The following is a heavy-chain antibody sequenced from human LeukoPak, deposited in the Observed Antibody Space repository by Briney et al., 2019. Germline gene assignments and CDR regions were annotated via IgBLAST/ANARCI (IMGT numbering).Heavy chain of an antibody. J-gene: IGHJ6*04. CDR3: AELGITMIGGV. V-gene: IGHV3-48*04. CDR1: GFTFSSFS. D-gene: IGHD3-10*02. Sequence: PGGSLRLSCAASGFTFSSFSMNWVRQAPGKGLEWVSYISSSSSTIYYADSVKGRFTISRDNAKNSLYLQMKSLRAEDTAVYYCAELGITMIGGVWGKGTTVTISS. CDR2: ISSSSSTI.